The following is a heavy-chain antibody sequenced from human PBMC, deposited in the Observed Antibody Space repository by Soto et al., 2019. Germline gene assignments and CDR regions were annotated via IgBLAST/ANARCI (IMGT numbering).Heavy chain of an antibody. Sequence: QVQLQQWGAGLLKPSETLSLTCAVYCGSFSGYYWSWIRQHPGKGLEWIGEINHSGSTNYNPSLTRRVTRSVDTSKNQFSLKLSSVTAAGTAVYYCARTSRFDCCGQGTLVTVSS. CDR3: ARTSRFDC. CDR2: INHSGST. D-gene: IGHD6-6*01. CDR1: CGSFSGYY. J-gene: IGHJ4*02. V-gene: IGHV4-34*01.